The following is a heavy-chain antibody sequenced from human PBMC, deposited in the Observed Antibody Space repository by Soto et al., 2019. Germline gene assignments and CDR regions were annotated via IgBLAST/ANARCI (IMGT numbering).Heavy chain of an antibody. D-gene: IGHD3-3*01. CDR3: ARHGDDFWSGYANWFDP. J-gene: IGHJ5*02. Sequence: QLQLQESGPGLVKPSETLSLTCTVSGGSISSSSYYWGWIRQPPGKGLEWIGRIYYSGSTYYNPSLKSRVTISVDTSKNQFSLKLSSVTAADTAVYYCARHGDDFWSGYANWFDPWGQGTLVTVSS. CDR2: IYYSGST. CDR1: GGSISSSSYY. V-gene: IGHV4-39*01.